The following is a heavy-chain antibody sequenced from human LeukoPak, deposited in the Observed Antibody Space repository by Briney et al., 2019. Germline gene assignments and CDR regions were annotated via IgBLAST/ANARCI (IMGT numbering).Heavy chain of an antibody. CDR2: IFPIFGTA. V-gene: IGHV1-69*01. CDR3: ATAGYYDRTKFDY. D-gene: IGHD3-22*01. CDR1: GGTFSSYA. Sequence: SVKVSCKASGGTFSSYAISWVRQAPGQGLEWMGGIFPIFGTANYAQKFQGRVTITADESTSTAYMELSSLRSEDTAVYYCATAGYYDRTKFDYWGQGTLVTVSS. J-gene: IGHJ4*02.